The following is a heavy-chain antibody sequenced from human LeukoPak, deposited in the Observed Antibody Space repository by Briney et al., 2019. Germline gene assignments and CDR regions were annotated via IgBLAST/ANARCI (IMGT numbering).Heavy chain of an antibody. J-gene: IGHJ4*02. CDR3: ARSGYSSGWYNY. V-gene: IGHV4-59*01. CDR2: IYYSGST. Sequence: SETLSLTCTVSGGSISSYYWSWIRRPPGKGLEWIGYIYYSGSTNYNPSLKSRVTISVDTSKNQFSLKLSSVTAADTAVYYCARSGYSSGWYNYWGQGTLVTVSS. D-gene: IGHD6-19*01. CDR1: GGSISSYY.